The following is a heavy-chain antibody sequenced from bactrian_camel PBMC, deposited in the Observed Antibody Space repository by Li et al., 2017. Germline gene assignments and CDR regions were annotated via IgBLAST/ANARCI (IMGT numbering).Heavy chain of an antibody. Sequence: HVQLVESGGGLVQPGGSLRLSCVASGNIGSSRCMGWFRQGRGNEREGVAAIYSTGTTDYFGAVEGRFTISQDNAMNTIYLEMNSLQPEDTGMYYCARAKLLESSCSYWMGKSHGAYSYWGQGTQVTVS. CDR3: ARAKLLESSCSYWMGKSHGAYSY. CDR2: IYSTGTT. D-gene: IGHD2*01. V-gene: IGHV3S53*01. J-gene: IGHJ4*01. CDR1: GNIGSSRC.